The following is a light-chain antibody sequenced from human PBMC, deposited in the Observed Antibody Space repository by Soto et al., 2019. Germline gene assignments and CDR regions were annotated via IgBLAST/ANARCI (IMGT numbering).Light chain of an antibody. Sequence: DIQMTQSPSTLSASVGDRVTITCRASQSISSWLAWYQQKPGKAPKLLIHEASRLESGVTSRFSGSESGTEFTLTISGLHAEEFATYYCQQYTNFPLTFGGGTKVEIK. CDR3: QQYTNFPLT. CDR1: QSISSW. V-gene: IGKV1-5*01. J-gene: IGKJ4*01. CDR2: EAS.